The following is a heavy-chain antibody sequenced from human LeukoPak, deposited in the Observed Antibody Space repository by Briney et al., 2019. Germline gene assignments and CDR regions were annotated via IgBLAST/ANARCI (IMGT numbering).Heavy chain of an antibody. CDR3: ARVSLLLWFGELLSWFDP. CDR1: GFTFSSYS. CDR2: ISSSSSAI. D-gene: IGHD3-10*01. V-gene: IGHV3-48*04. Sequence: GGSLRLSCAASGFTFSSYSMNWVRQAPGKGLEWVSYISSSSSAIYYADSVKGRFTISRDNAKNSLYLQMNSLRAEDTAVYYCARVSLLLWFGELLSWFDPWGQGTLVTVSS. J-gene: IGHJ5*02.